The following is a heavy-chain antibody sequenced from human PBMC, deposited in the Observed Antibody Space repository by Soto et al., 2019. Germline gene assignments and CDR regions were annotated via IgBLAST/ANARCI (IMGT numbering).Heavy chain of an antibody. CDR2: IWYDGSNK. Sequence: GGSLRLSCAASGFTFSSYGMHWVRQAPGKGLEWVAVIWYDGSNKYYADSVKGRFTISRDNSKNTLYLQMNSLRAEDTAVYYCARDNSDSGGYYYFDYWGQGTLVTVSS. CDR3: ARDNSDSGGYYYFDY. CDR1: GFTFSSYG. J-gene: IGHJ4*02. V-gene: IGHV3-33*01. D-gene: IGHD3-22*01.